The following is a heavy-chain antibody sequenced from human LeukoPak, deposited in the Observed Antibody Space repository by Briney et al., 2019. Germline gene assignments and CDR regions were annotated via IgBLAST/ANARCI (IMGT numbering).Heavy chain of an antibody. V-gene: IGHV4-59*13. CDR2: CHYSGNT. J-gene: IGHJ3*02. CDR3: ARSASSTSRSAFDI. CDR1: GGSISSNY. Sequence: SETLSLTCTISGGSISSNYWSRIRQPPGKGLEWIGYCHYSGNTNYNPSLKSRATISVDMSKNQFSLTLNSVTAADTAVYYCARSASSTSRSAFDIWGQGTRVTASS.